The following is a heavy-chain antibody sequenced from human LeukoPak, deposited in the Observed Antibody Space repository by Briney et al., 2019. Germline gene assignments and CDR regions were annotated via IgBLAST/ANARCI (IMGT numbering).Heavy chain of an antibody. Sequence: GESLKISCKGSGYSFTDYWIAWVRQMPGKGLEWVGIIYAGDSQTRYSPSFQGQVTISADKSINTAYLQWSSLKASDTAMYYCARHTAFSDISSRLDPWGQGTLVTVSS. CDR1: GYSFTDYW. CDR3: ARHTAFSDISSRLDP. J-gene: IGHJ5*02. V-gene: IGHV5-51*01. CDR2: IYAGDSQT. D-gene: IGHD3-9*01.